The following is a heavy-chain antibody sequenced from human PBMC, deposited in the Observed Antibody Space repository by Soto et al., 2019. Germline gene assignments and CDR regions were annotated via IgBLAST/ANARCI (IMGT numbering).Heavy chain of an antibody. Sequence: GGSLRLSCAASGFTFSSYAMSWVRQAPGKGLEWVSAISGSGGSTYYADSVKGRFTISRDNSKNTLYLQMNSLRAEDTAVYYCVKLIQNVLLWFGESSGFDYWGQGTLVTVSS. CDR2: ISGSGGST. V-gene: IGHV3-23*01. CDR1: GFTFSSYA. J-gene: IGHJ4*02. CDR3: VKLIQNVLLWFGESSGFDY. D-gene: IGHD3-10*01.